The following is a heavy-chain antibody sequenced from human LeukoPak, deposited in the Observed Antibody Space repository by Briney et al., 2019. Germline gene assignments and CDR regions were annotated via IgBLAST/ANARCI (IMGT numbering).Heavy chain of an antibody. J-gene: IGHJ4*02. CDR2: IYSSGST. CDR3: AGFSSSGWYAFDY. V-gene: IGHV4-59*11. D-gene: IGHD6-19*01. CDR1: GGSISRHY. Sequence: KPSETLSLTCTVSGGSISRHYWSWVRQSPGKGLEWIGYIYSSGSTNYNPSLKSRVTISVDTSKNQFSLKLSSVTAADTAVYYCAGFSSSGWYAFDYWGQGTLVTVSS.